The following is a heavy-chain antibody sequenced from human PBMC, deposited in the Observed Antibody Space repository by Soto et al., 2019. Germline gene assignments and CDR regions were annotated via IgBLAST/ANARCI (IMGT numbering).Heavy chain of an antibody. J-gene: IGHJ4*02. CDR2: IYHSGST. CDR3: ARGMPTVTTFNH. V-gene: IGHV4-30-2*01. D-gene: IGHD4-17*01. CDR1: GGSISSGGYS. Sequence: PSETLSLTCAVSGGSISSGGYSWSWIRQPPGKGLEWIGYIYHSGSTYYNPSLKSRVTISVDRSKNQISLKLSSVTAADTAVYYWARGMPTVTTFNHWGQGTLVTASS.